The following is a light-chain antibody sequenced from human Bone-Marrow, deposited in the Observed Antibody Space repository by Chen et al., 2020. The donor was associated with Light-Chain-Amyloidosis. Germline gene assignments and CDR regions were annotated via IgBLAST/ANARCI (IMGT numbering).Light chain of an antibody. J-gene: IGKJ4*01. V-gene: IGKV3-20*01. CDR1: QSISSTT. CDR2: GAS. Sequence: EIVLTKPPGTLSPSPGESATLACRASQSISSTTLAWFQQKPGQAPRLLIYGASSRATGIPDRFSGSGSGTDFTLTISRLEPEDFAVYFCQQYGSSPLTFGGGTNVDIK. CDR3: QQYGSSPLT.